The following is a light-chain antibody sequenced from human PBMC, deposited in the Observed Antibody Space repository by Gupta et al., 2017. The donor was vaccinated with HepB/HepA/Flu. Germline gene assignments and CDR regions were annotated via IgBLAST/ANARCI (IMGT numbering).Light chain of an antibody. CDR2: ENN. Sequence: QSVLTQPPSVSAAPGQKVTNSCSGSSSNIGNNYVSWYQQLPGTAPKLLIYENNKRPSGIPDRFSGSKSGTSATLGITGLQTGDEADYYCGTWDSSLSAGVYGGGTKLTVL. CDR1: SSNIGNNY. V-gene: IGLV1-51*02. J-gene: IGLJ3*02. CDR3: GTWDSSLSAGV.